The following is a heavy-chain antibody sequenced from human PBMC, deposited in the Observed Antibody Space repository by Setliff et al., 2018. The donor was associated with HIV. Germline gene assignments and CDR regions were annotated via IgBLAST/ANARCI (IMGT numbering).Heavy chain of an antibody. CDR2: ISTYNGNT. J-gene: IGHJ6*04. V-gene: IGHV1-18*01. D-gene: IGHD2-21*01. Sequence: ASVKVSCKASGYTFTTYGITWVRQAPGQGLEWMGWISTYNGNTNYAQKFQGRVNMTTVTSTSTAYMELRSLRSDDTDVYYCARLSIPAYYVLDVWGKGTTVTVSS. CDR1: GYTFTTYG. CDR3: ARLSIPAYYVLDV.